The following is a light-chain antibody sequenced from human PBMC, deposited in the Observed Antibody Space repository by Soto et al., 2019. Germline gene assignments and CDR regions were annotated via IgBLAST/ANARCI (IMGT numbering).Light chain of an antibody. CDR2: DVS. CDR1: SSDVGSSNG. V-gene: IGLV2-18*02. J-gene: IGLJ1*01. Sequence: QSVLTQPPSVSGSPGQSVTISCTGTSSDVGSSNGVSWYQQPPGTAPKLMIYDVSNRPSGVPDRFSGSKSGNTASLTISGLQAEDEADYYCSSYTSSNTYVFGTGTKLTV. CDR3: SSYTSSNTYV.